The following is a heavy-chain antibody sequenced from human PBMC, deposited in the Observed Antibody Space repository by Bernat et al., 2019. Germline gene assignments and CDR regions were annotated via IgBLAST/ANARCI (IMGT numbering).Heavy chain of an antibody. J-gene: IGHJ4*02. D-gene: IGHD3-16*01. V-gene: IGHV3-33*01. Sequence: QVQLVESGGGVVQPGRSLRLSCAASGFTFSSYGMHWVRQAPGKGLEWVAVIWYDGSNKYYADSVKGRFTISRDNSKNTLYLQMSSLRAEDTAVDYCARESTFTNYYFDYWGQGTLVTVSS. CDR3: ARESTFTNYYFDY. CDR1: GFTFSSYG. CDR2: IWYDGSNK.